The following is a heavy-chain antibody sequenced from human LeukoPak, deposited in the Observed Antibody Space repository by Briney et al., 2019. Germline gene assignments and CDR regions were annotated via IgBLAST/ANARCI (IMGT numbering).Heavy chain of an antibody. V-gene: IGHV3-11*05. Sequence: GGSLRLSCAASGFTFSDYYMSWIRQAPGKGLEWVSSISSSSSYIYYADSVKGRFTISRDNAKNSLYLQMNSLRAEDTALYYCAKDILSIAAAGSHFDYWGQGTLVTVSS. D-gene: IGHD6-13*01. CDR3: AKDILSIAAAGSHFDY. CDR2: ISSSSSYI. CDR1: GFTFSDYY. J-gene: IGHJ4*02.